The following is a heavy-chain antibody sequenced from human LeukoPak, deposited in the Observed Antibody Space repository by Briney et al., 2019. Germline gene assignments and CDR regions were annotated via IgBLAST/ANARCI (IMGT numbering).Heavy chain of an antibody. CDR3: ARGPHDYTNSFDY. D-gene: IGHD4-11*01. CDR2: INHSGST. Sequence: PSETLSLTCAVYGGSFSGYYWSWIRQPPGKGLEWIGEINHSGSTNYNPSLKSRVTISVDTSKNQFSLKLSSVTAADTAVYYCARGPHDYTNSFDYWGQGTLVTVSS. J-gene: IGHJ4*02. CDR1: GGSFSGYY. V-gene: IGHV4-34*01.